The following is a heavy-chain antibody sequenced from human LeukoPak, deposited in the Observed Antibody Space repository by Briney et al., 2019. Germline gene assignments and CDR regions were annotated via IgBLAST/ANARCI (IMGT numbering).Heavy chain of an antibody. Sequence: SETLSLTCTVSGGSINSDYWSWIRQPPGKGLDWIGNIFYSGSTLYNPSLKSRITISVDPSTNQFSLKVRSVTAADTAVYYCAKESCRGGACNLDNWGQGSLVTVSS. D-gene: IGHD2-15*01. V-gene: IGHV4-59*01. CDR1: GGSINSDY. CDR3: AKESCRGGACNLDN. CDR2: IFYSGST. J-gene: IGHJ4*02.